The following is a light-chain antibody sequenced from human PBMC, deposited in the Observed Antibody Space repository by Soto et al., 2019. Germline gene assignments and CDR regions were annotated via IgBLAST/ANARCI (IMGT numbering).Light chain of an antibody. J-gene: IGKJ5*01. Sequence: EIVMTQSPATLSVSPGERATLSCRASQSVSSNLAWYQQKPGQGPRLLIYGASSRATGTPDRFSGSGSGTDFTLTISSLQSEDFAVYYCQQYNSWPPITFGQGTRLE. CDR1: QSVSSN. CDR2: GAS. V-gene: IGKV3D-15*01. CDR3: QQYNSWPPIT.